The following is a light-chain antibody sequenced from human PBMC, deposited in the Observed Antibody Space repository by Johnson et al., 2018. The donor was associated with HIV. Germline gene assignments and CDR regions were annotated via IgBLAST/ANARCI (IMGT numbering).Light chain of an antibody. CDR3: GTWDISLSSDV. Sequence: QLVLTQPPSVSAAPGQKVTISCSGSSSNIGNNYVSWYQQLPGTAPKLLIYDNNKRPSGIPDRFSGSKSGTTATLGITGLQTGDEADYYCGTWDISLSSDVFGTATKVTVL. CDR2: DNN. J-gene: IGLJ1*01. CDR1: SSNIGNNY. V-gene: IGLV1-51*01.